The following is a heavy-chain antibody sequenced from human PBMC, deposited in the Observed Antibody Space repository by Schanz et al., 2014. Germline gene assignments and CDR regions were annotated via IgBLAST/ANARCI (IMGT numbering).Heavy chain of an antibody. J-gene: IGHJ6*02. CDR3: AKIWKAHHLTGRPGWSDGMDV. CDR1: GFTVDSNY. D-gene: IGHD3-3*01. Sequence: EVHLVESGGGLVKPGGSLRLSCAASGFTVDSNYMSWVRQAPGKGLEWVSTIASGGSHTFYADSVTGRFTISGDNSKNTLFLQMNSLRVEDTAIYYCAKIWKAHHLTGRPGWSDGMDVWGQGTTV. CDR2: IASGGSHT. V-gene: IGHV3-23*04.